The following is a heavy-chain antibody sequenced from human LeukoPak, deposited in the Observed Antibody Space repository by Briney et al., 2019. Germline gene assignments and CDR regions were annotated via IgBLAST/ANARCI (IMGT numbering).Heavy chain of an antibody. D-gene: IGHD3-22*01. J-gene: IGHJ4*02. CDR1: GFTFNNFG. Sequence: PGRSLRLSCAASGFTFNNFGMHWVRQAPGKGLEWVSVISYSGSVQFYADSVKGRFTISRDASKNTVHLQMNSLRVEDTAVYYCARSPRDSRDWTGTLDYWGQGALVTVSS. CDR2: ISYSGSVQ. CDR3: ARSPRDSRDWTGTLDY. V-gene: IGHV3-30*03.